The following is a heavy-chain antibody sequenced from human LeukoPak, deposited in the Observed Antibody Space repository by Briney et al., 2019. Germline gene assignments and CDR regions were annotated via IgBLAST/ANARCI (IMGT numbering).Heavy chain of an antibody. J-gene: IGHJ3*02. CDR3: ARDSWHFFDI. D-gene: IGHD5-12*01. V-gene: IGHV3-74*01. Sequence: GGSLRLSCAASGFTFSNYWMHWVRQAPGKGLVWVSRISSSGRDTTYADSVKGRFTISRDNAKNTLSLQMNSLRAEDTAVYYCARDSWHFFDIWGQGTMVTVSS. CDR1: GFTFSNYW. CDR2: ISSSGRDT.